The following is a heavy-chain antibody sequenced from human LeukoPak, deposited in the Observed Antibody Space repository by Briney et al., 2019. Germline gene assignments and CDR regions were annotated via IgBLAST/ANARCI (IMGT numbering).Heavy chain of an antibody. J-gene: IGHJ4*02. CDR1: GYTFTSYG. CDR2: ISAYNGNT. V-gene: IGHV1-18*01. Sequence: GASVNVSCKASGYTFTSYGISWVRQAPGQGLEWMGWISAYNGNTNYAQKFQGRVTMTRDTSTSIVYMELSSLRSEDTAVYYCAREGQRHYFDYWGQGTLVTVSS. CDR3: AREGQRHYFDY.